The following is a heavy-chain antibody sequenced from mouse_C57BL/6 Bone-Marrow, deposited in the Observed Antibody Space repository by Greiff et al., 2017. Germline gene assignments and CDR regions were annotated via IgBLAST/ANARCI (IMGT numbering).Heavy chain of an antibody. CDR2: IDPETGGT. V-gene: IGHV1-15*01. CDR1: GYTFTDYE. D-gene: IGHD2-3*01. CDR3: TRHRWLLPYAMDD. J-gene: IGHJ4*01. Sequence: QVQLQQSGAELVRPGASVTLSCKASGYTFTDYEMHWVKQTPVHGLGWIGAIDPETGGTAYNQKFKGKAILTADKSSSTAYMELRSLTSEDSAVYYCTRHRWLLPYAMDDWGQGTSVTVSS.